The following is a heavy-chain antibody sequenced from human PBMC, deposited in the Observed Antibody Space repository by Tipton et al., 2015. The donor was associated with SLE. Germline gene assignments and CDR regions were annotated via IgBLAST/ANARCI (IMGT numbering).Heavy chain of an antibody. J-gene: IGHJ4*02. CDR2: IYYSGST. D-gene: IGHD2-15*01. CDR3: ARLGGYCSGGSCYADY. CDR1: GYSISSGYY. Sequence: TLSLTCAVSGYSISSGYYWGWIRQPPGQGLEWIGSIYYSGSTYYNPPLKSRVTISVDTSKNQFSLKLSSVTAADTAVYYCARLGGYCSGGSCYADYWGQGTLVTVSS. V-gene: IGHV4-38-2*01.